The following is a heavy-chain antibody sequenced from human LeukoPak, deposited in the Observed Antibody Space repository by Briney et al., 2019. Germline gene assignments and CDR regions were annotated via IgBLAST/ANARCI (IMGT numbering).Heavy chain of an antibody. CDR2: IKQDGSEK. D-gene: IGHD6-13*01. CDR1: GFTFSSYW. CDR3: ARDREGYSSIWFGAFDI. V-gene: IGHV3-7*01. J-gene: IGHJ3*02. Sequence: PGGSLRLSCAASGFTFSSYWMSWVRQAPGKGLEWVANIKQDGSEKYYVDSVKGRFTISRDNSKNTLYLQMNSLRAEDTAVYYCARDREGYSSIWFGAFDIWGQGTMVTVSS.